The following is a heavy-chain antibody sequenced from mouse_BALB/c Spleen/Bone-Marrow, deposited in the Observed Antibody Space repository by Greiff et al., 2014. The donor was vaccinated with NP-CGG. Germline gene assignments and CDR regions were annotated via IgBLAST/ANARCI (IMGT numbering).Heavy chain of an antibody. CDR1: GLSLTDYV. V-gene: IGHV2-6-5*01. D-gene: IGHD2-1*01. Sequence: QVQLQQSGPGLVAPSQSLSITCTVSGLSLTDYVISWIRQPPGKGLEWLGIIWGGGSTYYNPALKSRLTISKDNSRSQVFLKMNSLQTDDTAMYYCAKQYGNSDWYFDVWGAGTTVAVSS. CDR2: IWGGGST. J-gene: IGHJ1*01. CDR3: AKQYGNSDWYFDV.